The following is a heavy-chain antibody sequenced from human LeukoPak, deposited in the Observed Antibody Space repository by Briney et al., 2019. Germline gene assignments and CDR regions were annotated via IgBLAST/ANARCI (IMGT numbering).Heavy chain of an antibody. D-gene: IGHD5-18*01. CDR3: VVDTAMVTLFDY. Sequence: PSETLSLTCAVYGGSFSGYYWSWIRQPPGKGPEWIGEINHSGSTNYNPSLKSRVTISVDTSKNQFSLKLSSVTAADTAVYYCVVDTAMVTLFDYWGQGTLVTVSS. J-gene: IGHJ4*02. CDR2: INHSGST. V-gene: IGHV4-34*01. CDR1: GGSFSGYY.